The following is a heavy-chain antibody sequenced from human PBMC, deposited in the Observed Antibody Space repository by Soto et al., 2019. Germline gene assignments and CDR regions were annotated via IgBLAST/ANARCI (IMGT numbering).Heavy chain of an antibody. V-gene: IGHV1-3*01. D-gene: IGHD3-22*01. CDR3: ARAAGRSKLLPYYYDP. Sequence: QVILVQSGAEVQKPGASVRISCQASGYVFTTSAIHWVRQAPGQSLEWMGWINPATGDTKYSQNVRGRVTFALDTSATTAYLDLRSLASHDTAVYYCARAAGRSKLLPYYYDPWGQGTLVTVSS. CDR2: INPATGDT. CDR1: GYVFTTSA. J-gene: IGHJ5*02.